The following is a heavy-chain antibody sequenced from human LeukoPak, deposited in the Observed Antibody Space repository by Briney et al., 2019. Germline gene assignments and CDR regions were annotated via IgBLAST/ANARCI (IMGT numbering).Heavy chain of an antibody. CDR2: IYSGGST. CDR3: VRDLGYHSDVGH. CDR1: GFTFSSYS. Sequence: PGGSLRLSCAASGFTFSSYSMNWVRQAPGKGLECVSIIYSGGSTFYADSVKGRFTISRHNSKNTLSLQMKGLRVDDTAVYYCVRDLGYHSDVGHWGQGTLVTVSP. V-gene: IGHV3-53*04. J-gene: IGHJ1*01. D-gene: IGHD2-15*01.